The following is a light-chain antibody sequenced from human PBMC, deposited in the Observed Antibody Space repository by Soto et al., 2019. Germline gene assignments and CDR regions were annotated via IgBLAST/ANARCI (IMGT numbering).Light chain of an antibody. V-gene: IGKV1-5*03. CDR2: KAS. CDR1: QSISNW. CDR3: QQYDTYPRT. Sequence: DIQMTQSPSTLSASVGDRVTITCRASQSISNWLAWYQQKPGKAPKLLIFKASTLESGVTSRCSGSGSGTEFTLNISSLQPDDFATYHCQQYDTYPRTFGQGTKVDIK. J-gene: IGKJ1*01.